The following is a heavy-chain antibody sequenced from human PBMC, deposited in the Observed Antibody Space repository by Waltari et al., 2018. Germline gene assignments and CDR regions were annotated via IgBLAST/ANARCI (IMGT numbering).Heavy chain of an antibody. V-gene: IGHV3-7*01. CDR1: GFPFSTSW. J-gene: IGHJ5*02. CDR3: SVSLNH. CDR2: IKQDGSES. Sequence: EVQLVESGGGLVQPGGSLRLSCAASGFPFSTSWMDWVRQAPGKGLEWVDNIKQDGSESHYVDSVKGRFTISRDNAQNLLYLQINSLRDEDTAVYYCSVSLNHWGQGTLVTVSS.